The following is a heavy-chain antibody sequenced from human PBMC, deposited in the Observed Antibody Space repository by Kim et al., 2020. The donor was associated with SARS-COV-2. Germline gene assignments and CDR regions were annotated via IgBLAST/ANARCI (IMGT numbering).Heavy chain of an antibody. CDR2: INHSGST. CDR1: GGSINNHY. D-gene: IGHD3-10*01. Sequence: SETLSLTCTVSGGSINNHYWSWVRQPPGKGLEWIGYINHSGSTNYNSSLKSRVTISVDTSKNQFSLKLNSVTAADTAVYYCARDTFYYSSESFEDYFDSWGQGTRVTVSS. V-gene: IGHV4-59*11. CDR3: ARDTFYYSSESFEDYFDS. J-gene: IGHJ5*01.